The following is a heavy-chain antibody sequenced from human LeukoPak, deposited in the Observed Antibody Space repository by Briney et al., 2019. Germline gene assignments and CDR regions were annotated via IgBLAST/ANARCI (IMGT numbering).Heavy chain of an antibody. Sequence: GSLRLSCAASGFTFSDCYMSWIRQAPGKGLEWVSYISSSGSTIYYADSVKGRFTISRDNAKNSLYLQMNSLRAEDTAVYYCARDFGTYSGSSPDAFDIWGQGTMVTVSS. CDR3: ARDFGTYSGSSPDAFDI. CDR1: GFTFSDCY. J-gene: IGHJ3*02. V-gene: IGHV3-11*04. CDR2: ISSSGSTI. D-gene: IGHD1-26*01.